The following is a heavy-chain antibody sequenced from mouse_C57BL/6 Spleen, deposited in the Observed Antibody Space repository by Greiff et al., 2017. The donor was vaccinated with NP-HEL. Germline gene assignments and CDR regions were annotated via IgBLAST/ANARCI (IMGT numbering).Heavy chain of an antibody. V-gene: IGHV3-6*01. CDR1: GYSITSGYY. Sequence: VQLKESGPGLVKPSQSLSLTCSVTGYSITSGYYWNWIRQFPGNKLEWMGYISYDGSNNYNPSLKNRISITRDTSKNQFFLKLNSVTTEDTATYYCARENYGYDVDYWGQGTTLTVSS. CDR2: ISYDGSN. CDR3: ARENYGYDVDY. J-gene: IGHJ2*01. D-gene: IGHD2-2*01.